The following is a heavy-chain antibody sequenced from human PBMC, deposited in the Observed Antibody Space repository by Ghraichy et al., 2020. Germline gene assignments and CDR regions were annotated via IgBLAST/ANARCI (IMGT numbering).Heavy chain of an antibody. J-gene: IGHJ4*02. CDR2: ITGSGGCT. V-gene: IGHV3-23*01. Sequence: GGSLRLSCAASGFTFSSYAMTWVRQAPGKGLEWVSAITGSGGCTYYADSVKGRFTISRDKSKNTLYLQMNSLRAEDTAVYYCARLGRKVYYFDYWGQGTLVTVSS. D-gene: IGHD3-22*01. CDR1: GFTFSSYA. CDR3: ARLGRKVYYFDY.